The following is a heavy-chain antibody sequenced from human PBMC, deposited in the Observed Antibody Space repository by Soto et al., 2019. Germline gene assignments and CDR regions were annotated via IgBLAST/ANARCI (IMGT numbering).Heavy chain of an antibody. J-gene: IGHJ6*02. CDR3: ARRIVLVPAAIRDYYGMDV. V-gene: IGHV1-18*01. CDR1: GYTFTSYG. Sequence: QVQLVQSGAEVKKPGASVKVSCKASGYTFTSYGISWVRQGPGQGLEWMGWISAYNGNTNYAQKLQGRVTMTTDTSTSTAYMELRSLRSADTAVYYCARRIVLVPAAIRDYYGMDVWGQGTTVTVSS. CDR2: ISAYNGNT. D-gene: IGHD2-2*01.